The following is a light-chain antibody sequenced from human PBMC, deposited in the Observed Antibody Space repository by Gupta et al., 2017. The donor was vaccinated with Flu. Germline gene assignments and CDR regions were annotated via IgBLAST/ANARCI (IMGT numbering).Light chain of an antibody. V-gene: IGLV2-14*02. CDR2: EVN. Sequence: QSALTHPASVPGSPGPSITIPCTGTRTDIGSYDLVSWYQQHPGKAPRLIISEVNNRPSGVSNRFSGSKSGNTASLTITGLQSEDEADYYCSSYTRRSTPMIFGGGTKITVL. CDR3: SSYTRRSTPMI. J-gene: IGLJ2*01. CDR1: RTDIGSYDL.